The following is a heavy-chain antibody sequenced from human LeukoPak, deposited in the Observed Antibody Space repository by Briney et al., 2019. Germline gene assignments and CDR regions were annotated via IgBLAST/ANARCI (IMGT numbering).Heavy chain of an antibody. J-gene: IGHJ4*02. V-gene: IGHV3-74*01. CDR1: GFTFSSHW. CDR2: INSDGSST. CDR3: AKQRLGTHDY. Sequence: GGSLRLSCAASGFTFSSHWMYWVRQAPGKGLVWVSRINSDGSSTSYADSVKGRFTISRDNSKNTLYLQMTSLRAEDTAVYYCAKQRLGTHDYWGQGTLVTVSS. D-gene: IGHD1/OR15-1a*01.